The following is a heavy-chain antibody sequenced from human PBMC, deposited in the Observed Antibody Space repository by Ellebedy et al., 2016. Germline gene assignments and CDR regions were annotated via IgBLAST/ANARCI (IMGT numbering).Heavy chain of an antibody. V-gene: IGHV3-21*01. Sequence: GESLKISCAASGFTFSSYSMNWVRQAPGKGLEWVSSISSSSSYIYYADSVKGRFTISRDNAKNSLYLQMNSLRAEDTAVYYCARGQWFGELPFDYWGQGTLVTVSS. J-gene: IGHJ4*02. CDR3: ARGQWFGELPFDY. CDR1: GFTFSSYS. D-gene: IGHD3-10*01. CDR2: ISSSSSYI.